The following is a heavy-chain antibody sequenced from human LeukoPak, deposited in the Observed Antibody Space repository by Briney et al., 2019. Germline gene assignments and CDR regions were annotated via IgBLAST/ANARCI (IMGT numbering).Heavy chain of an antibody. J-gene: IGHJ4*02. D-gene: IGHD2-15*01. V-gene: IGHV5-51*01. CDR1: GYSFTSYW. Sequence: GESLKISCKGSGYSFTSYWIGWVRQMPGKGLEWMGIIYPGDSDTRYSPSFQGQVTISADKSISTAYLQWSSLKASDTAMYYCARHFKCSGGSCYGDYWGQGTLVTVSS. CDR2: IYPGDSDT. CDR3: ARHFKCSGGSCYGDY.